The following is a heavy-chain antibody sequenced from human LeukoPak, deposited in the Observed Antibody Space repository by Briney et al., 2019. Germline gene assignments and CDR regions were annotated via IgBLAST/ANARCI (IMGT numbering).Heavy chain of an antibody. J-gene: IGHJ3*02. D-gene: IGHD1-7*01. CDR1: GFTFSSNS. Sequence: GGSLRLSCTVSGFTFSSNSMSWVRQAPGKGLEWVSFIYSGTIHYSDSVKGRFTISRDNSKNTLYLQMNSLRAEDTAVYYRARKALELLGAFDIWGQGTMVTVSS. CDR2: IYSGTI. V-gene: IGHV3-53*01. CDR3: ARKALELLGAFDI.